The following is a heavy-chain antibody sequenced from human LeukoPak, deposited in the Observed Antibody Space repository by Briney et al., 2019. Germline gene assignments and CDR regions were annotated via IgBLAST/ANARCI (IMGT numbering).Heavy chain of an antibody. V-gene: IGHV3-15*05. CDR2: IYRNADGGTT. Sequence: GGSLRLSCAASGFTFSNAWMTWVRQAPGKGLEWVGRIYRNADGGTTDYAAPVKGRFTISRDDSKNTLYLQMNSLKTEGTAVYYCTTDSYCSTTTCYASSNYYYGLDAWGQGTSVTVSS. CDR3: TTDSYCSTTTCYASSNYYYGLDA. D-gene: IGHD2-2*01. CDR1: GFTFSNAW. J-gene: IGHJ6*02.